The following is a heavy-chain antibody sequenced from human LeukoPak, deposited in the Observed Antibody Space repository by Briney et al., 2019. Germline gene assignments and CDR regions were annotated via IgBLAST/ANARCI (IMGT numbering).Heavy chain of an antibody. D-gene: IGHD4-17*01. CDR2: ISSSSSYI. CDR3: ARGGFTVLSQQDY. Sequence: GGSLRLSCAASGFTFSSYSMNWVRQAPGKGLEWVSSISSSSSYIYYADSVKGRFTISRDNAKNSLYLQMNSLRAEDTAVYYCARGGFTVLSQQDYWGQGTLVTVSS. V-gene: IGHV3-21*01. J-gene: IGHJ4*02. CDR1: GFTFSSYS.